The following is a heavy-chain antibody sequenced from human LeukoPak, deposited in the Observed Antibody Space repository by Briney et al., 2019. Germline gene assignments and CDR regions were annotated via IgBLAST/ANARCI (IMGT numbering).Heavy chain of an antibody. J-gene: IGHJ5*02. CDR1: GFTFSSYW. D-gene: IGHD3-10*01. Sequence: VGSLRLSCAASGFTFSSYWMHWVRQAPGKGLVWVSRINSDESSRSYADSVKGRFTISRDNAKNTLYLQMNSLRAEDTAVYYCARGVWFGESRYNWFDPWGQGTLVTVSS. CDR3: ARGVWFGESRYNWFDP. V-gene: IGHV3-74*01. CDR2: INSDESSR.